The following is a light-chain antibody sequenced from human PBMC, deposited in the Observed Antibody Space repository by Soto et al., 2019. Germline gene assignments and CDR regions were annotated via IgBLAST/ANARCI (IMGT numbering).Light chain of an antibody. CDR1: QSLLHSDGKTY. V-gene: IGKV2-28*01. CDR3: MQVLQTPYT. Sequence: DIVMTQSPLSLPVTPGEPASISCRSSQSLLHSDGKTYFDWYLPKPGQSPQLLIYLGSNRASGVPDRVSGSGSGTDFTLKISRVEAEDVGVYYCMQVLQTPYTFGQGTKLEIK. J-gene: IGKJ2*01. CDR2: LGS.